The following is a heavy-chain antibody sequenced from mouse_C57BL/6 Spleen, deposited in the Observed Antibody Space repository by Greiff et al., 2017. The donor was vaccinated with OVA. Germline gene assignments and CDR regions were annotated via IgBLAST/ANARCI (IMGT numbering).Heavy chain of an antibody. CDR1: GYTFTSYG. Sequence: QVQLQQSGAELARPGASVKLSCKASGYTFTSYGISWVKQRTGQGLEWIGEIYPRSGNTYYNEKFKGKATLTADKSSSTAYMELRSLTSEDSAVYFCGNYPGYFDVWGTGTTVTVSS. V-gene: IGHV1-81*01. CDR3: GNYPGYFDV. CDR2: IYPRSGNT. D-gene: IGHD2-1*01. J-gene: IGHJ1*03.